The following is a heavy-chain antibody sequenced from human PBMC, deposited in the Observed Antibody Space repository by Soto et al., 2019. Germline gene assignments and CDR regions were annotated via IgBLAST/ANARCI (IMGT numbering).Heavy chain of an antibody. CDR1: GFTFSSYA. CDR2: ISYDGSNK. D-gene: IGHD3-3*01. Sequence: PGGSLRLSCAASGFTFSSYAMHWVRQAPGKGLEWVAVISYDGSNKYYADSVKGRFTIARDNSKNTLYLQMNSLRAEDTAVYYCARDFEGSYYDFWSGYYPSSYSYGMDVWGQGTTVTVSS. J-gene: IGHJ6*02. V-gene: IGHV3-30-3*01. CDR3: ARDFEGSYYDFWSGYYPSSYSYGMDV.